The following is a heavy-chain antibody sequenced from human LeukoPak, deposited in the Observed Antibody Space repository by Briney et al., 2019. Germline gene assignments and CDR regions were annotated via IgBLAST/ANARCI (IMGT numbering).Heavy chain of an antibody. CDR1: GFSLRTSGVG. J-gene: IGHJ4*02. Sequence: SGPTLVNPTQTLTLTCTFSGFSLRTSGVGVGWIRQPPGKALEWLALIYWDDDKRYSPSLKSRLTITKDTSKNQVVLTMTNMDPVDTATYYCAHRPVVTASQYYFDYWGQGTLVTVSS. V-gene: IGHV2-5*02. CDR3: AHRPVVTASQYYFDY. CDR2: IYWDDDK. D-gene: IGHD2-21*02.